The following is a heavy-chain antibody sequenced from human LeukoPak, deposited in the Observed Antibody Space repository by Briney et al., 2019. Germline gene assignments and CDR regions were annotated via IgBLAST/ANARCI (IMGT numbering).Heavy chain of an antibody. V-gene: IGHV1-2*02. CDR2: INPNSGGT. J-gene: IGHJ5*02. Sequence: ASVKVSCKASGYTFTGYYMHWVRQAPGQGLEWMGWINPNSGGTNYAQKFQGRVTMTRDTSISTAYMELSRLRSDDTAVYYCAGEGCSSTNCHVLGDDNWFDPWGQGTLVTVSS. D-gene: IGHD2-2*01. CDR1: GYTFTGYY. CDR3: AGEGCSSTNCHVLGDDNWFDP.